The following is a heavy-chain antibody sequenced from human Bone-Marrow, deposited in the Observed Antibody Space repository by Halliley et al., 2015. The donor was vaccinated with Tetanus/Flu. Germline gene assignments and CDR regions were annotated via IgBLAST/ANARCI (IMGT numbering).Heavy chain of an antibody. J-gene: IGHJ4*02. CDR2: ILCDGSI. V-gene: IGHV3-53*05. CDR3: AKSSTWDWFYFDS. D-gene: IGHD3-9*01. Sequence: EWVSVILCDGSIYYGDSLKGRFSISRDNSKNTAYLQMNSLRPEDTAVYYCAKSSTWDWFYFDSWGQGTLVTVAS.